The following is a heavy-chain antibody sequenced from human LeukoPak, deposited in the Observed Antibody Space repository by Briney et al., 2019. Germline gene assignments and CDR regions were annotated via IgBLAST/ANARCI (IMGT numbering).Heavy chain of an antibody. J-gene: IGHJ4*02. D-gene: IGHD1-14*01. CDR2: IGGSSDSYI. CDR3: ATAVPGLDY. Sequence: GGSLRLSCAASGFPLSSYAMSWVRQASGKGLEWVSCIGGSSDSYIYYSDSVRGRFTISRDNAKNSLHLQMNSLTAEDTAVYYCATAVPGLDYWGQGILVTVSS. V-gene: IGHV3-21*01. CDR1: GFPLSSYA.